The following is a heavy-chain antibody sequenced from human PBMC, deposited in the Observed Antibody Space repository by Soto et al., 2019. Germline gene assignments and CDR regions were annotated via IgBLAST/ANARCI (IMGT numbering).Heavy chain of an antibody. Sequence: GGSLRLSCAASGFTFSCYWMTWVRQAPGKGLEWVSGISANGGGTYYADSVKGRFTISRDNSKNTLYLQVNSLRAEDTAVYYCAKTLKYSSSLVDYWGQGTPVTVSS. J-gene: IGHJ4*02. CDR2: ISANGGGT. V-gene: IGHV3-23*01. CDR3: AKTLKYSSSLVDY. D-gene: IGHD3-22*01. CDR1: GFTFSCYW.